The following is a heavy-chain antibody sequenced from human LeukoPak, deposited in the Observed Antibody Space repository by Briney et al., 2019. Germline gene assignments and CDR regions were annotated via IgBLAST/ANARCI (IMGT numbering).Heavy chain of an antibody. CDR1: GFTVFNYW. V-gene: IGHV3-7*01. CDR3: ASSGWYSTPNWFDP. CDR2: INLDGSQK. J-gene: IGHJ5*02. Sequence: GGSLRLSCAASGFTVFNYWMSWVRQAPGKGLEWVANINLDGSQKYYVDSLKGRFTISRDNAKNSLYLQMNSLRAEDTAMYYCASSGWYSTPNWFDPWGQGTLVIVSS. D-gene: IGHD6-19*01.